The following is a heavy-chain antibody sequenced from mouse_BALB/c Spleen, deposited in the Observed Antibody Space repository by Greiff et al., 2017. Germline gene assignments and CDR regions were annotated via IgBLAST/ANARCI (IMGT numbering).Heavy chain of an antibody. V-gene: IGHV14-4*02. CDR2: IDPENGDT. CDR3: NAVITTVVATYYFDY. Sequence: VQLQQSGAELVRSGASVKLSCTASGFNIKDYYMHWVKLRPEQGLEWIGWIDPENGDTEYAPKFQGKATMTADTSSNTAYLQLSSLTSEDTAVYYCNAVITTVVATYYFDYWGQGTTLTVSS. D-gene: IGHD1-1*01. J-gene: IGHJ2*01. CDR1: GFNIKDYY.